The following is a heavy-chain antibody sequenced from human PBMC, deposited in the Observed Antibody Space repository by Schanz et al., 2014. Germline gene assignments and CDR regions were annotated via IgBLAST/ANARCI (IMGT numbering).Heavy chain of an antibody. D-gene: IGHD5-12*01. V-gene: IGHV7-4-1*02. CDR3: ARGYSGYSHFDY. Sequence: QVQLVQSGSELKKPGASVNISCKASGYTFTTYALNWVRQAPGQGLEWMGWINSNTGNPTYAQGFTGRFVYTLDASVTTAYLEISSLKAEDTAVYYCARGYSGYSHFDYWGQGALVTVST. J-gene: IGHJ4*02. CDR2: INSNTGNP. CDR1: GYTFTTYA.